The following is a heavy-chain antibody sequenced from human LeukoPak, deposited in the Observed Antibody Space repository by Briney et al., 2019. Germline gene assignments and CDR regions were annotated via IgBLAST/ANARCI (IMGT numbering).Heavy chain of an antibody. D-gene: IGHD3-10*01. Sequence: GGSLRLSCAASGFTFSSYSMNWVRQAPGKGLEWVSSISSSSSYIYYADSVKGRFTISRDNAKNSLYLQMNSLRAEDTAVYYFARGRTVRGVSNWFDPWGQGTLVTVSS. CDR3: ARGRTVRGVSNWFDP. CDR1: GFTFSSYS. V-gene: IGHV3-21*01. CDR2: ISSSSSYI. J-gene: IGHJ5*02.